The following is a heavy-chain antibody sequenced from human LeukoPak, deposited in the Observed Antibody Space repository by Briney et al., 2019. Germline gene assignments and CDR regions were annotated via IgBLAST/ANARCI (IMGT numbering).Heavy chain of an antibody. Sequence: GGSLSLSCAASGFTFSSYGMHWVRQAPGKGLEWVSVIYSGGSTYYADSVKGRFTISRDNSKNTLYLQMNSLRAEDTAVYYCARDPEGLVEGYWGQGTLVTVSS. CDR3: ARDPEGLVEGY. CDR1: GFTFSSYG. CDR2: IYSGGST. V-gene: IGHV3-NL1*01. J-gene: IGHJ4*02. D-gene: IGHD2-8*02.